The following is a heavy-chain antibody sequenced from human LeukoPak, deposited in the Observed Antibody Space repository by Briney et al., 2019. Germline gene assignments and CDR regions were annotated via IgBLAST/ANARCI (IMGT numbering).Heavy chain of an antibody. CDR3: ARDIAVAGSNFDY. D-gene: IGHD6-19*01. V-gene: IGHV3-21*01. CDR1: GFTFSSYS. Sequence: GGSLSLSCAASGFTFSSYSMNWVRQAPGKGLEWVSSISSSSSYIYYADSVKGRFTISRDNAKNSLYLQMNSLRAEDTAVYYCARDIAVAGSNFDYWGQGTLVTVSS. J-gene: IGHJ4*02. CDR2: ISSSSSYI.